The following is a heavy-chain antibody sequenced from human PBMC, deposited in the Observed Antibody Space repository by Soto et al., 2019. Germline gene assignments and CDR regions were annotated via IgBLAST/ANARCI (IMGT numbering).Heavy chain of an antibody. CDR3: AIRGRIASPWFDP. J-gene: IGHJ5*02. CDR2: ITTGGTTE. V-gene: IGHV3-11*01. CDR1: GFTFTDYY. Sequence: QVQLVESGGGLVKPGGSLRLSCAASGFTFTDYYMSWIRQAPGKGLEWVSYITTGGTTEYYADSVRGRFTISRDNAKNSQYLQMSRRRADDTAVYYCAIRGRIASPWFDPWGQGTQVTVSS. D-gene: IGHD2-15*01.